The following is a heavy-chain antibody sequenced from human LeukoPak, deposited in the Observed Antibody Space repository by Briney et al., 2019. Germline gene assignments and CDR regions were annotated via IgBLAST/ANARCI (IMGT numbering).Heavy chain of an antibody. D-gene: IGHD2-2*01. V-gene: IGHV3-15*05. Sequence: PGGSLRLSCAASGFTFSNAWMTWVRQAPGKGLEWVGRIYRNADGSTTDYAAPVKGRFTISRDDSKNTLYLQMNSLKTEDTAVYYCTTDSYCSTTTCYASSNYYYGLDAWGQGTSVTV. CDR3: TTDSYCSTTTCYASSNYYYGLDA. CDR1: GFTFSNAW. CDR2: IYRNADGSTT. J-gene: IGHJ6*02.